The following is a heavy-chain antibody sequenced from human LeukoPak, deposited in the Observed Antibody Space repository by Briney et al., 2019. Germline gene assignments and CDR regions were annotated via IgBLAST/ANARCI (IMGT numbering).Heavy chain of an antibody. CDR2: INPNSGGT. Sequence: WASVMVSCRASGYTFTGYHMRWVSQAPGEGVEWMGWINPNSGGTNYAQTFQGRVTMTRDTSISTAYMALSRLTSDHTAVYYCARTLPRIRYFDWLFTALDYWGQGTLVTVSS. CDR3: ARTLPRIRYFDWLFTALDY. CDR1: GYTFTGYH. D-gene: IGHD3-9*01. V-gene: IGHV1-2*02. J-gene: IGHJ4*02.